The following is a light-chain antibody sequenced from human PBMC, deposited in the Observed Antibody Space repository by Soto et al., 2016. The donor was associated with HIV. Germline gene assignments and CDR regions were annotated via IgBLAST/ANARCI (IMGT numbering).Light chain of an antibody. CDR2: AAS. CDR3: QQLNAYPLT. Sequence: DIQLTQSPSFLSASVGDRVTITCRASQAISSYLAWYQQKPGKAPKLLIYAASTLETGVPSRFSGSGSGTDFTLTISSLHPEDFATYYCQQLNAYPLTFGPGTKVDIK. V-gene: IGKV1-9*01. J-gene: IGKJ3*01. CDR1: QAISSY.